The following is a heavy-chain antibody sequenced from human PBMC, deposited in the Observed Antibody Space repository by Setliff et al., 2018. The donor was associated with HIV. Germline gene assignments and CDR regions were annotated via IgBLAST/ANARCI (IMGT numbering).Heavy chain of an antibody. V-gene: IGHV3-15*01. CDR3: TTDSWQ. J-gene: IGHJ4*02. Sequence: GGSLRLSCAASGFTFRDEWMSWARQAPGKGLEWVGRIKSKVHGETTDYAAPVKGRFSVSRDDSKNTGYLQMNSLKTEDTAVYFCTTDSWQWGQGTLVTVSS. D-gene: IGHD5-12*01. CDR2: IKSKVHGETT. CDR1: GFTFRDEW.